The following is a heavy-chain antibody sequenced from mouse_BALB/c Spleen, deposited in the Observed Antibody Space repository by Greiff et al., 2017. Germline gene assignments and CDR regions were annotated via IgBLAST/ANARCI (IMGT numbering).Heavy chain of an antibody. V-gene: IGHV1-54*01. CDR1: GYAFTSYL. Sequence: QVQLQQSGAELVRPGTSVKVSCKASGYAFTSYLIEWVKQRPGQGLEWIGVINPGSGGTNYNAKFKGKATLTADTSTSTSYMQLSSLTSDDSAVYFRARQWDATFDYWGQGTTLTVSS. CDR3: ARQWDATFDY. J-gene: IGHJ2*01. CDR2: INPGSGGT. D-gene: IGHD4-1*01.